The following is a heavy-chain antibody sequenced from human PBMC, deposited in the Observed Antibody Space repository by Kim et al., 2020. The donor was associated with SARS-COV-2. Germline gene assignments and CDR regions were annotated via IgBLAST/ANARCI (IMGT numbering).Heavy chain of an antibody. Sequence: YAASVKGRFTISRDDSKSIAYLQMNSLKTEDTAVYYCTRDLYGDYVLLGYWGQGTLVTVSS. D-gene: IGHD4-17*01. J-gene: IGHJ4*02. CDR3: TRDLYGDYVLLGY. V-gene: IGHV3-49*02.